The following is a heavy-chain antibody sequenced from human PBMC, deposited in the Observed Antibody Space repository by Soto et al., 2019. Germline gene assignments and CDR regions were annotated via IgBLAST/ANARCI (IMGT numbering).Heavy chain of an antibody. CDR3: ARELQGLYYFDY. J-gene: IGHJ4*02. Sequence: ASVKVSCKASGYTFINYYIHWVRQAPGQGLEWMGMINPSGGSTSYAQKFQGRVTITRDTSASTAYMELTSLRSEDTAVYYCARELQGLYYFDYWGQGTLVTVSS. CDR2: INPSGGST. V-gene: IGHV1-46*01. CDR1: GYTFINYY. D-gene: IGHD2-15*01.